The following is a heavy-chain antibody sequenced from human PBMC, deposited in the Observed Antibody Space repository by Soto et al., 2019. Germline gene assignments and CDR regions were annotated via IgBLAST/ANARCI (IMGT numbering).Heavy chain of an antibody. CDR1: GGSISSYY. D-gene: IGHD2-15*01. CDR2: ISYSGST. V-gene: IGHV4-59*08. CDR3: ARIGLVIAGSYYFDY. Sequence: PSETLSLTCSVSGGSISSYYWSWIRQPPGKGLEWIGYISYSGSTNYNPSLKSRVTISGDTSKNQISLKLSSVTAADTAVYYCARIGLVIAGSYYFDYWGQGTLVTVSS. J-gene: IGHJ4*02.